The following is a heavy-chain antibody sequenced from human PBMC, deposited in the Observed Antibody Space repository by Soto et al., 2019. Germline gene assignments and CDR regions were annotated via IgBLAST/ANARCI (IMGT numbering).Heavy chain of an antibody. CDR1: GYTFTSFD. CDR3: AGGVLTFNNKHTWSAP. V-gene: IGHV1-8*01. CDR2: VNPHSGNT. D-gene: IGHD2-8*01. J-gene: IGHJ5*02. Sequence: ASVKVSCKTSGYTFTSFDIHWVRQATGQGLEWMGWVNPHSGNTGLAQKFQGRVTMTTNTSISTAYMELSSLISEDTAVYYCAGGVLTFNNKHTWSAPGGEEPLVTVPS.